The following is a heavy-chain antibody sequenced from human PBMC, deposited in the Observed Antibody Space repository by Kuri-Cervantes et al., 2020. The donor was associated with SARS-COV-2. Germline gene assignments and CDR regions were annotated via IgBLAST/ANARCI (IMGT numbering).Heavy chain of an antibody. J-gene: IGHJ4*02. V-gene: IGHV3-33*01. D-gene: IGHD3-16*01. CDR1: GFTFSSYG. CDR2: IRYDGGNK. Sequence: GESLKISCAASGFTFSSYGMHWVRQAPGKGLEWVAVIRYDGGNKYYADSVKGRFTISRDNSKNTLYLQMNSLRAEDTAVYYCARGRIMITFGGVEPFDYWGQGTLVTVSS. CDR3: ARGRIMITFGGVEPFDY.